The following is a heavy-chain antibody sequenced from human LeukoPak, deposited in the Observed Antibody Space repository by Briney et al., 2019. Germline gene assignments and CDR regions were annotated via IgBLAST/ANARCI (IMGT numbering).Heavy chain of an antibody. CDR3: ARDPWELLRAPFDY. Sequence: GASVKVSFKASGYTFTSYGISWVRQAPGQGLEWMGWISAYNGNTNYAQKLQGRVTMTTDTSTSTAYMELRSLRSDDTAVYYCARDPWELLRAPFDYWGQGTLVTVSS. V-gene: IGHV1-18*01. J-gene: IGHJ4*02. CDR1: GYTFTSYG. D-gene: IGHD1-26*01. CDR2: ISAYNGNT.